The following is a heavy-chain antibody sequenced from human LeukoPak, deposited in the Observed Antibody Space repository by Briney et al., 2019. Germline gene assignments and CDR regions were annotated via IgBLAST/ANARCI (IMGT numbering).Heavy chain of an antibody. CDR3: ARDARKSSSWFCY. V-gene: IGHV3-33*08. Sequence: PGGSLRLSCAASGFTFSFYGIHWVRQAPGKGLEWVAVIWYDGSNKYYADSVKGRFTISRDNSKNTLYLQMNSLRAEDTAVYYCARDARKSSSWFCYWGQGTLVTVSS. CDR2: IWYDGSNK. J-gene: IGHJ4*02. D-gene: IGHD6-13*01. CDR1: GFTFSFYG.